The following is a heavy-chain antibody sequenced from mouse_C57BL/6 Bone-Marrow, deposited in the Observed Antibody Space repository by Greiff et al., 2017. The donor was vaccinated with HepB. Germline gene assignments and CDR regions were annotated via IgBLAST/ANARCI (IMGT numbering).Heavy chain of an antibody. V-gene: IGHV14-4*01. D-gene: IGHD1-1*01. Sequence: EVKLMESGAELVRPGASVKLSCTASGFNIKDDYMHWVKQRPEQGLEWIGWIDPENGDTEYASKFQGKATITADTSSNTAYLQLSSLTSEDTAVYYCTFIYYYGSAWFAYWGQGTLVTVSA. J-gene: IGHJ3*01. CDR1: GFNIKDDY. CDR3: TFIYYYGSAWFAY. CDR2: IDPENGDT.